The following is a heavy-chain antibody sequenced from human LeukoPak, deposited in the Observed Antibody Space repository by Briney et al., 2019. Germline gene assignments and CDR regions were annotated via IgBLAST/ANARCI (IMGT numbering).Heavy chain of an antibody. CDR1: GFTFSSYW. Sequence: PGGSLRLSCAASGFTFSSYWMIWVRQAPGKGLEWVANINQDGSEKNYVDSVKGRFTISRDNANNLLYLQMNSLRAEDTAVFYCVRECHNNGEFRFAYWGQGALVTVSA. CDR2: INQDGSEK. CDR3: VRECHNNGEFRFAY. D-gene: IGHD2-8*01. V-gene: IGHV3-7*01. J-gene: IGHJ4*02.